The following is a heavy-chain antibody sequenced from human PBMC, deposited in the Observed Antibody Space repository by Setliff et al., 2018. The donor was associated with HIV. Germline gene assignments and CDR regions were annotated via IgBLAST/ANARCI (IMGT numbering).Heavy chain of an antibody. D-gene: IGHD3-16*01. CDR3: ARQGAQQELTPYYSYGMDV. Sequence: SETLSLTCTVSGGSISGHYWSWIRQTPGKGLEWIGSIHYSGSNVNNPSLKSRITMSLDASKDQFSLKLNSVTAADTAVYYCARQGAQQELTPYYSYGMDVWGQGTTVTVSS. V-gene: IGHV4-59*11. J-gene: IGHJ6*02. CDR2: IHYSGSN. CDR1: GGSISGHY.